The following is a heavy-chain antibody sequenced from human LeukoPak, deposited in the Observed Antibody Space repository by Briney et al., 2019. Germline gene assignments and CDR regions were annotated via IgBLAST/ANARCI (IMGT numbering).Heavy chain of an antibody. V-gene: IGHV4-39*02. D-gene: IGHD3-9*01. CDR3: ARSGYYNGNWFDP. Sequence: SETLSLACTVSGGSISTSSYFWAWIRQPPGKGLEWIGNIYYNENTYYNPSLKSRVTISVDTSKNHFSLKLSSVTAADTSVYYCARSGYYNGNWFDPWGQGTLVTVSS. CDR2: IYYNENT. J-gene: IGHJ5*02. CDR1: GGSISTSSYF.